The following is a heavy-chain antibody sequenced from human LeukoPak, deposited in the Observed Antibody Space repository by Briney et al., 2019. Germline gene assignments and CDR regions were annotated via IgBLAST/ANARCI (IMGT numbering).Heavy chain of an antibody. Sequence: GGSLRLSCAASGFTFSSYAMSWVRQAPGKGLEWVSAISGSGGSTYCADSVKGRFTISRDNSKNTLYLQMNSLRAEDTAVYYCAKPHYYGSGSYYGYWGQGTLVTVSS. CDR1: GFTFSSYA. D-gene: IGHD3-10*01. V-gene: IGHV3-23*01. J-gene: IGHJ4*02. CDR2: ISGSGGST. CDR3: AKPHYYGSGSYYGY.